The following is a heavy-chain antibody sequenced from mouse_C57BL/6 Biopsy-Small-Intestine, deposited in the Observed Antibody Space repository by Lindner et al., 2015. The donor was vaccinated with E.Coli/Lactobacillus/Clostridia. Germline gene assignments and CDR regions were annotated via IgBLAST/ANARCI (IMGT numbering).Heavy chain of an antibody. J-gene: IGHJ3*01. CDR2: ISSGGSYT. CDR3: TRQTLYSNYSWFAY. Sequence: VQLQESGGDLVKPGGSLKLSCAASGFTFSSYGMSWVRQTPDKRLEWVATISSGGSYTYYPDSVKGRFTISRDNAKNTLHLQMSSLKSEDTAMYYCTRQTLYSNYSWFAYWGQGTLVTVSA. CDR1: GFTFSSYG. V-gene: IGHV5-6*01. D-gene: IGHD2-5*01.